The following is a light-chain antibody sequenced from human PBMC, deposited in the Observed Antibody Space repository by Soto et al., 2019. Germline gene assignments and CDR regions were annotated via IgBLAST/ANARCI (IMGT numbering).Light chain of an antibody. Sequence: EIVLTQTPGTLSLSPGERDTLFCRASQSIATSQLAWYQQKPGQAPRLLIGASTRATGIPDRFSDSGSGTDFTLTISRLEPEDFAVYYCQQFAASPRTFGQGTTVEIK. J-gene: IGKJ1*01. CDR3: QQFAASPRT. CDR1: QSIATSQ. V-gene: IGKV3-20*01. CDR2: GAS.